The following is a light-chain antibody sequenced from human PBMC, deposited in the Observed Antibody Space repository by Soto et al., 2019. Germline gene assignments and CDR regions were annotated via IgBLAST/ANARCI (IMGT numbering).Light chain of an antibody. CDR3: GSYSSTDTPFV. Sequence: QSALAQPSSVSGSPGQSITISCTGTSTDVGGYNYVSWYQHHSGKAPKLLIYEVTNRPSGISDRFSGSKSVNTASLTISGLQAEDESDYYCGSYSSTDTPFVFRTGTKLTVL. J-gene: IGLJ1*01. V-gene: IGLV2-14*01. CDR1: STDVGGYNY. CDR2: EVT.